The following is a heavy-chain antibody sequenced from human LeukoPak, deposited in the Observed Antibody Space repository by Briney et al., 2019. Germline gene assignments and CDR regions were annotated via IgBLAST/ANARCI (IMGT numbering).Heavy chain of an antibody. V-gene: IGHV3-30-3*01. CDR2: ISYDGSNK. CDR3: ARDETFGGYYDSSGYYPKRGYLDY. Sequence: GGSLRLSCAASGFTFSSYAMHWVRQAPGKGLEWVAGISYDGSNKYYADSVKGRFTISRDNSKNTLYLQMNSLRAEDTAVYYCARDETFGGYYDSSGYYPKRGYLDYWGQGTLVTVSS. J-gene: IGHJ4*02. CDR1: GFTFSSYA. D-gene: IGHD3-22*01.